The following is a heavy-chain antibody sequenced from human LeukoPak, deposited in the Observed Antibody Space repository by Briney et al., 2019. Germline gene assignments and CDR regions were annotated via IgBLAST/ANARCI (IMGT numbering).Heavy chain of an antibody. V-gene: IGHV4-59*01. Sequence: SETLSLTCTVSGGSINSSYWSWIWQPPGKGLEWIGYIYYSGSTNYNPSLKSRVTISVDTSKNQFSLKLSSVTAADTAVYYCARTYNSIYGMDVWGQGSTVTVSS. CDR3: ARTYNSIYGMDV. CDR1: GGSINSSY. CDR2: IYYSGST. D-gene: IGHD5-24*01. J-gene: IGHJ6*02.